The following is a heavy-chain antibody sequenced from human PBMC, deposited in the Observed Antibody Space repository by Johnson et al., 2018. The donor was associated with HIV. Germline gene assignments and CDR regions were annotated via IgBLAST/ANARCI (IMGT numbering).Heavy chain of an antibody. Sequence: QVQLVESGGGVVQPGGSLRLSCVASGFTLISYAMHWVRQAPGKGLEWVGVIAFDGSNTYYADSVKGRFTISRDNPKNTLFLQMNSLRAEDTAVYYCARDRLAVASPGEAFEIWGQGTMVTVSS. J-gene: IGHJ3*02. D-gene: IGHD6-19*01. CDR3: ARDRLAVASPGEAFEI. CDR1: GFTLISYA. V-gene: IGHV3-30*04. CDR2: IAFDGSNT.